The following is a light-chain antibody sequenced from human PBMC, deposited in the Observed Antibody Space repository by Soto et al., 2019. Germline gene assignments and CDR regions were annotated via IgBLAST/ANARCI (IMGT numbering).Light chain of an antibody. CDR3: AAWDASLSDWV. CDR1: SSNIGRNY. V-gene: IGLV1-47*01. CDR2: RDN. J-gene: IGLJ3*02. Sequence: QSVLTQPPSASGTPGQRVTISCSGSSSNIGRNYVYWYQQLPGTAPKLLISRDNQRPSGVPDRVSGSKSGTSATLAISGLRSGDEADYYCAAWDASLSDWVFGGGTQVTVL.